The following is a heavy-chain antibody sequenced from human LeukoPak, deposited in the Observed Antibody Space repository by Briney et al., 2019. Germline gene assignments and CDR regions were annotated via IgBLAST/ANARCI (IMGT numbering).Heavy chain of an antibody. CDR2: MNQDGSEK. CDR1: GGSFNSYD. CDR3: AREDYYDSSGYYVY. D-gene: IGHD3-22*01. V-gene: IGHV3-7*04. J-gene: IGHJ4*02. Sequence: LSLTCTIYGGSFNSYDCSWVRQAPGKGLEWVANMNQDGSEKNCVDSVKGRFTISRDNAKNSLYLQMNSLRAEDTAVYYCAREDYYDSSGYYVYWGQGTLVTVSS.